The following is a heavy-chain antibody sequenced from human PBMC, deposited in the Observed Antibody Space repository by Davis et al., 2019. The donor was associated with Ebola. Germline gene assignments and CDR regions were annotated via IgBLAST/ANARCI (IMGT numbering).Heavy chain of an antibody. CDR2: IWYDGSNK. V-gene: IGHV3-33*08. J-gene: IGHJ4*02. CDR1: GFTFSSYG. D-gene: IGHD1-1*01. CDR3: ARAQFPTTSDH. Sequence: GESLKISCAASGFTFSSYGMHWVRQAPGKGLEWVAVIWYDGSNKYYADSVKGRFTISRDNSKNTLYLQMNSLRAEDTAVYYCARAQFPTTSDHWGQGTLVTVSS.